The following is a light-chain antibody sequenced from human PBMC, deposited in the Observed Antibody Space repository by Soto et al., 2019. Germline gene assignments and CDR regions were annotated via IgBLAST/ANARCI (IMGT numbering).Light chain of an antibody. CDR1: SEDVGGYNY. V-gene: IGLV2-14*01. CDR2: EVT. CDR3: SSYTSSNTLV. J-gene: IGLJ1*01. Sequence: QSALTQPASVSGSPGQSITMPCSGTSEDVGGYNYVSWYQHHPGKAPKLLIYEVTNRPSGLSDRFSGSKSGNTASLTISGLQAEDEADYYCSSYTSSNTLVFGTGTKVTVL.